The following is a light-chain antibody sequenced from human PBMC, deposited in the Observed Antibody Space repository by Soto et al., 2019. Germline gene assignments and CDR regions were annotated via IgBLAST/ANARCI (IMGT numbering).Light chain of an antibody. CDR1: SSDLGAYKY. V-gene: IGLV2-14*03. J-gene: IGLJ1*01. CDR3: SSYTNTSTLV. Sequence: QSVLTQPASVSGSPGQSITISCAGTSSDLGAYKYVSWYQQHPDKAPKLILYEVSRRPSGVSNRFSGSKSGNTASLTISGPLAEDEADYSCSSYTNTSTLVFGTGTKVTAL. CDR2: EVS.